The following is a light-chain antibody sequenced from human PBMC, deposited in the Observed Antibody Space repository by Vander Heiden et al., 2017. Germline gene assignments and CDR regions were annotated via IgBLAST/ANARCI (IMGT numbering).Light chain of an antibody. CDR3: QQYYSTPRA. V-gene: IGKV4-1*01. CDR2: WAS. Sequence: DIVMTQSPDPLPVSSGEMATINCKASKTILDSHNNWNYLAWYQQKPGQAPKLLIYWASTRGSGVPDRFSGSGSGTDFTLTISNLQAENVAVYYCQQYYSTPRAFGQGTTVEIK. CDR1: KTILDSHNNWNY. J-gene: IGKJ1*01.